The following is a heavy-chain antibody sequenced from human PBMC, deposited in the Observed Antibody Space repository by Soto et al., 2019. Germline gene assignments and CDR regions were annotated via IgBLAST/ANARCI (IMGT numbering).Heavy chain of an antibody. Sequence: QVQLQESGPGLVKPSGTLSLTCAVSGGSISSSNWWSWVRKPPGKGLEWIGEIYHSGSTNYNPSLKSRVTISVDKSMNQFSLKLSSVTAADSAVYYCARAVFRGSAFDPWGQGTLVTVSS. CDR2: IYHSGST. J-gene: IGHJ5*02. D-gene: IGHD3-10*01. V-gene: IGHV4-4*02. CDR3: ARAVFRGSAFDP. CDR1: GGSISSSNW.